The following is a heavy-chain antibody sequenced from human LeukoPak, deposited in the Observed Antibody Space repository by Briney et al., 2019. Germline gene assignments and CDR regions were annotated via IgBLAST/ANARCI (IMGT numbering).Heavy chain of an antibody. J-gene: IGHJ4*02. CDR3: ARGEPRTYYDTTGRDFDY. CDR1: GFTFSSYA. D-gene: IGHD3-22*01. CDR2: ICGRGGST. V-gene: IGHV3-23*01. Sequence: GGSLRLSCAASGFTFSSYAMSWVRQAPGKGLEWVSAICGRGGSTYYADSVKGRFTISRDNAKNSLYLQMNSLRAEDTAVYYCARGEPRTYYDTTGRDFDYWGQGTLVTVSS.